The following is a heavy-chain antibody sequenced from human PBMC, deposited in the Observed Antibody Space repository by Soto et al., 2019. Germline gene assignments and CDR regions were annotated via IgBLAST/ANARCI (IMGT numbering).Heavy chain of an antibody. V-gene: IGHV3-30*18. CDR3: AKTGYSSSWYVSGPDY. D-gene: IGHD6-13*01. CDR1: GFTFSSYG. CDR2: ISYDGSNK. Sequence: PGGSLRLSCAASGFTFSSYGMHWVRQAPGKGLEWVAVISYDGSNKYYADSVKGRFTISRDNSKNTLYLQMNSLRAEDTAVYYCAKTGYSSSWYVSGPDYWGQGTLGTVSS. J-gene: IGHJ4*02.